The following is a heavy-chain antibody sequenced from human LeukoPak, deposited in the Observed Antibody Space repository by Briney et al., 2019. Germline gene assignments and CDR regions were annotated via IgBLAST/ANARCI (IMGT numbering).Heavy chain of an antibody. V-gene: IGHV6-1*01. D-gene: IGHD3-22*01. CDR1: GDSVSSNSAA. Sequence: SQTLSLTCAISGDSVSSNSAAWNWIRQSPSRGLEWLGRTYYRSKWYNDYAVSVKSRITINPDTSKNQFSLQLNSVTPEDTAVYYCAKSPGSYYDSSGPFDCWGQGTLVTVSS. J-gene: IGHJ4*02. CDR3: AKSPGSYYDSSGPFDC. CDR2: TYYRSKWYN.